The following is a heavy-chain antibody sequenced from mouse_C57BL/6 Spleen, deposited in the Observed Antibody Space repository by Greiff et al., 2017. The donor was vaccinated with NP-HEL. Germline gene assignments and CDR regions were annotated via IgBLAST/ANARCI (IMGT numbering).Heavy chain of an antibody. CDR3: ARGYYGSCDY. J-gene: IGHJ2*01. D-gene: IGHD1-1*01. CDR2: IDPSDSYT. Sequence: QVQLQQPGAELVRPGTSVKLSCKASGYTFTSYWMHWVKQRPGQGLEWIGVIDPSDSYTNYNQKFKGKATLTVDTSSSTAYMQLSSLTSEDSAVYYCARGYYGSCDYWGQGTTLTVSS. V-gene: IGHV1-59*01. CDR1: GYTFTSYW.